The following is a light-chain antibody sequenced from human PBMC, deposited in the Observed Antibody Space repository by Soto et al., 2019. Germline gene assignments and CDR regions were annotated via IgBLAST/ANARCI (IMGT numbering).Light chain of an antibody. J-gene: IGKJ4*01. Sequence: DIQMTQSPSSVSASVGDRVTITCRASQGVSTWLAWYQQKPGKAPNLLIYPASSLQSGDPSRFSGSGSGTELTLTISSLQPEDFATYYCQQTTTFPLTCGGGTKVEI. V-gene: IGKV1D-12*01. CDR1: QGVSTW. CDR2: PAS. CDR3: QQTTTFPLT.